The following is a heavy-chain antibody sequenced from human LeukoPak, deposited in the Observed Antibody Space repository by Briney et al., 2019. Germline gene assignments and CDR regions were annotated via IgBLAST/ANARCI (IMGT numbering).Heavy chain of an antibody. D-gene: IGHD6-19*01. Sequence: GGSLRLSCAASGFTLSSYGMHWVRQAPGKGLEWVAFIRYDGSNKYYADSVKGRFTISRDNSKNTLYLQMNSLRAEDTAVYYCARDHGSGWYVDYWGQGTLVTVSS. CDR2: IRYDGSNK. J-gene: IGHJ4*02. CDR1: GFTLSSYG. CDR3: ARDHGSGWYVDY. V-gene: IGHV3-30*02.